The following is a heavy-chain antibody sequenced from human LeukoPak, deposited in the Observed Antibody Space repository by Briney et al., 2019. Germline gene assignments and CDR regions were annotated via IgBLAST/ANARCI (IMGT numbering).Heavy chain of an antibody. J-gene: IGHJ4*02. CDR1: GGSISTYY. CDR2: VYYSGST. CDR3: ARGGRYLDS. Sequence: PSETLSLTCTVSGGSISTYYWTWIRQPPGKGLEWIGHVYYSGSTNYNPSLKSRVTISVDTSKNQFSLRLTSVAAADTAVCFCARGGRYLDSWGQGTLVTVPS. V-gene: IGHV4-59*01.